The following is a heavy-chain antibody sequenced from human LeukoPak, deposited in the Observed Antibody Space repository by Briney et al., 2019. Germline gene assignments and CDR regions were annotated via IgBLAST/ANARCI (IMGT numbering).Heavy chain of an antibody. Sequence: ASVKVSCKASGYTFTSYDINWVRQATGQGLEWMGWMNPNSGNAGFAQKFQGRVTITRNTSISTAYMELSSLRSEDTAVYYCAKGVAGADYFDYWGQGTLVTVSS. CDR1: GYTFTSYD. V-gene: IGHV1-8*03. J-gene: IGHJ4*02. CDR3: AKGVAGADYFDY. CDR2: MNPNSGNA. D-gene: IGHD6-19*01.